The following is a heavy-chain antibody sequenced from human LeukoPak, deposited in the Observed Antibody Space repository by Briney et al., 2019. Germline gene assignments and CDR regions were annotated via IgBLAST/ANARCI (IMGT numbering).Heavy chain of an antibody. CDR3: AKRPRSWGQGLEYYYYMDV. V-gene: IGHV3-23*01. CDR2: ISGSAYTT. CDR1: GFTFSSCA. D-gene: IGHD3-16*01. Sequence: GGSLRLSCAASGFTFSSCAMSWVRLAPGKGLEWVSVISGSAYTTHYADSVKGRFTISRDNSKNTLYLQMNSLRAEDTAVYYCAKRPRSWGQGLEYYYYMDVWGKGTTVTVSS. J-gene: IGHJ6*03.